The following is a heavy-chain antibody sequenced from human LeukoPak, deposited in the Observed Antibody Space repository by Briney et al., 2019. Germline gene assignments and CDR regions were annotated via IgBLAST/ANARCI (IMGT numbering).Heavy chain of an antibody. CDR1: GFTFSSYA. CDR2: ISGSGGST. CDR3: AKSSLDYYDSSAV. V-gene: IGHV3-23*01. J-gene: IGHJ4*02. Sequence: GGSLRLSCAASGFTFSSYAMSWVRQAPGKGREWVSAISGSGGSTYYADSVKGRFTISRDNSKNTLYLQMNSLRAEDTAVYYCAKSSLDYYDSSAVWGQGTLVTVSS. D-gene: IGHD3-22*01.